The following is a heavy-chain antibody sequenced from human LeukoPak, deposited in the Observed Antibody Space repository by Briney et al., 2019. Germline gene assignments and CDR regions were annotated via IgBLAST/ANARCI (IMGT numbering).Heavy chain of an antibody. CDR1: GYIFANYG. CDR3: ARDRRGYSAYDGEGFDY. D-gene: IGHD5-12*01. Sequence: ASVQVSCKASGYIFANYGFSWVRQAPGQGLEWMGWISADNHNTKYAQKFQDRVTMTDDRSTSTVYMELRSLRSDDTAVYYCARDRRGYSAYDGEGFDYWGQGTLVTVSS. J-gene: IGHJ4*02. CDR2: ISADNHNT. V-gene: IGHV1-18*04.